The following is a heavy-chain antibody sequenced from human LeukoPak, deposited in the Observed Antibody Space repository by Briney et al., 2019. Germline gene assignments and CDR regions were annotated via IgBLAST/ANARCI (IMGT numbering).Heavy chain of an antibody. Sequence: PGRSLRLSCAASGFTFSSYAMHWVRQAPGKGLEWVAVISYDGSNKYYADSVKGRFTISRDNSKNTLYLQMNSLRAEDTAVYYCARSYDFWSGYPYYYYYMDVWGKGTTVTVSS. CDR2: ISYDGSNK. J-gene: IGHJ6*03. V-gene: IGHV3-30*01. CDR1: GFTFSSYA. CDR3: ARSYDFWSGYPYYYYYMDV. D-gene: IGHD3-3*01.